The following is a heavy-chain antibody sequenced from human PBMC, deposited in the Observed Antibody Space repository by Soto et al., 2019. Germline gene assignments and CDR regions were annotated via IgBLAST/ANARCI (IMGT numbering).Heavy chain of an antibody. J-gene: IGHJ6*02. CDR2: IYTSASI. Sequence: PSAPLSLTCSVSGDDINTYSWTWIHQPAGRGLEWKGRIYTSASINYNPSLRGRVTLSVDTSTNQLSLKLASVTAADTAVYYCARDREAGYNFYYGMDVWGQGTTVT. CDR3: ARDREAGYNFYYGMDV. CDR1: GDDINTYS. D-gene: IGHD6-19*01. V-gene: IGHV4-4*07.